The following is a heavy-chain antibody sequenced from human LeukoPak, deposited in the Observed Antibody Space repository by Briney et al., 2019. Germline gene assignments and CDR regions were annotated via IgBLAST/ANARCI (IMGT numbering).Heavy chain of an antibody. J-gene: IGHJ6*02. CDR1: GFTVSSNY. V-gene: IGHV3-66*01. CDR3: AGGPYYYYYGMDV. Sequence: GGSLRLSCAASGFTVSSNYMSWVRQAPGKGLEWVSVIYSGGSTYYADSVKGRFTISRDNSKNTLYLQMNSLRAEDTAVYYCAGGPYYYYYGMDVWGQGTTVTVSS. CDR2: IYSGGST.